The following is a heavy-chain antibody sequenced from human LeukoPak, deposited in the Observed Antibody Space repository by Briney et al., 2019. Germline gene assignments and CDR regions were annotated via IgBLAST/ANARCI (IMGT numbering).Heavy chain of an antibody. CDR3: ARPQVIVATIGNFDY. CDR1: GFTFSSYA. J-gene: IGHJ4*02. V-gene: IGHV3-30-3*01. CDR2: ISYDGSNK. D-gene: IGHD5-12*01. Sequence: GGSLRLSCAASGFTFSSYAMHWVRQAPGKGLEWVAVISYDGSNKYYADSVKGRFTISRDNSKNKLYLQMNSLRAEDTAVYYCARPQVIVATIGNFDYWGQGTLVTVSS.